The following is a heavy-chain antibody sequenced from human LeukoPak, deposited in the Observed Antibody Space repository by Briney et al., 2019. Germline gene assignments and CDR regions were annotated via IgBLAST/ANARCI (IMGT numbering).Heavy chain of an antibody. D-gene: IGHD1-26*01. CDR2: IYTSGST. J-gene: IGHJ3*02. CDR1: GGSISSGNYY. V-gene: IGHV4-61*02. CDR3: ARIREGAFDI. Sequence: SETLSLTCTVSGGSISSGNYYWSWIRQPAGKGLEWIGRIYTSGSTNYNPSLKSRVTISVDTSKNQFSLKLSSVTAADTAVYYCARIREGAFDIWGQGTMVTVSS.